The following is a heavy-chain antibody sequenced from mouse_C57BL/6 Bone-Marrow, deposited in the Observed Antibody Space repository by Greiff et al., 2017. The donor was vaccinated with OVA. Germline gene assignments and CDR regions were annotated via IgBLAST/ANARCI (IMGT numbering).Heavy chain of an antibody. Sequence: VKLMESGPGLVQPSQSLSITCTVSGFSLTSYGVHWVRQSPGKGLEWLGVIWSGGSTDYNAAFISRLSISKDTSKSQVFFKMNSLQADDTAIYYCASFTTVVDGYAMDYWGQGTSVTVSS. D-gene: IGHD1-1*01. V-gene: IGHV2-2*01. J-gene: IGHJ4*01. CDR2: IWSGGST. CDR1: GFSLTSYG. CDR3: ASFTTVVDGYAMDY.